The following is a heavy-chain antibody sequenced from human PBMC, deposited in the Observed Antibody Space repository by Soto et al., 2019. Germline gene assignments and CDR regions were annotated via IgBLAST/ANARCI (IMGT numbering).Heavy chain of an antibody. Sequence: SETLSLTCTVFGCSISSNYWGWIRQPPRKGLEWIGYIYYSGSTNYTPSLKSRVTISVDTSKNQFSLKMRSVTAAYIAVYYFARRLWRGSGRGYFDYWGQGTLVTVSS. D-gene: IGHD3-10*01. CDR3: ARRLWRGSGRGYFDY. V-gene: IGHV4-59*08. CDR2: IYYSGST. J-gene: IGHJ4*02. CDR1: GCSISSNY.